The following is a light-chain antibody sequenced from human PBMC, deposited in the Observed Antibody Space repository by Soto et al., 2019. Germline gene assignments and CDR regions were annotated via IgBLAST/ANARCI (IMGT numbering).Light chain of an antibody. J-gene: IGLJ1*01. V-gene: IGLV2-8*01. Sequence: QSALTQPPSTSGSPGQSVTISCTGTSSDIGGYDYVSWYQQHPGKAPKVMIYDVNQRPSGVPDRFSGSKSGNTASLTVSGLQAEDEADDYCSSHAGSNNAFVFGTGTKLTVL. CDR1: SSDIGGYDY. CDR2: DVN. CDR3: SSHAGSNNAFV.